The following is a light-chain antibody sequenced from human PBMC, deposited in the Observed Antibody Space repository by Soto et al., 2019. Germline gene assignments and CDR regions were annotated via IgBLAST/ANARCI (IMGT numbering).Light chain of an antibody. V-gene: IGKV1-39*01. CDR1: QSIGTY. Sequence: DIQITQSPSSLPASVGDRVRITCRASQSIGTYLSWYQQKPGKAPKLLIYGASNLQSGVPSRFSGSGSETSFTLTISSLQPEDFAIYYCQQSYSAPRTFGQGTKVDIK. CDR2: GAS. J-gene: IGKJ2*01. CDR3: QQSYSAPRT.